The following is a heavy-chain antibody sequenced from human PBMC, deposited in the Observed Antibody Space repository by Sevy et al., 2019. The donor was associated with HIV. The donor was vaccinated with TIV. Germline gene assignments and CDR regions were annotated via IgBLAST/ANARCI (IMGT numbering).Heavy chain of an antibody. CDR3: STDPIIVLLVTDGMDV. Sequence: GGSLRLSCAASGFTFTYAWMSWVRQAPGKGLEWVGRIKSKADGGTIDYAAPVKGRFTISRDDSKNTVYLRMNSLKTEDTAVYYCSTDPIIVLLVTDGMDVWGQGTTVTVSS. D-gene: IGHD2-8*02. V-gene: IGHV3-15*01. J-gene: IGHJ6*02. CDR2: IKSKADGGTI. CDR1: GFTFTYAW.